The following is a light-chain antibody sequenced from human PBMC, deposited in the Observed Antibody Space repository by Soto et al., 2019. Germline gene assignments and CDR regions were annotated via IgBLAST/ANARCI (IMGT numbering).Light chain of an antibody. CDR2: EGS. V-gene: IGLV2-23*01. CDR3: SSHAGSNNYV. J-gene: IGLJ1*01. CDR1: SSDVGSYNL. Sequence: QSALTQPASVSGSPGQSITISCTGTSSDVGSYNLVSWYQQHPGKAPKLMIYEGSKRPSGVSNRFSGSKSGNTASLTISGLQAEDEADYYCSSHAGSNNYVFGTGTKLTVL.